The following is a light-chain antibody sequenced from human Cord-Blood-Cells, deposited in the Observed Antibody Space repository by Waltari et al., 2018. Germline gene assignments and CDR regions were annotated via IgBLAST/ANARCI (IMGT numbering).Light chain of an antibody. CDR2: DVS. V-gene: IGLV2-11*01. Sequence: QSALTQPRSVSGSPGQSVPISCHGTSSDVGGYNYVSWYQPHPGKAPKLMIYDVSKRPAGVPDRFSGSKSGNTASLTISGLQAEDEADYYCCSYAGSYTWVFGGGTKLTVL. CDR3: CSYAGSYTWV. CDR1: SSDVGGYNY. J-gene: IGLJ3*02.